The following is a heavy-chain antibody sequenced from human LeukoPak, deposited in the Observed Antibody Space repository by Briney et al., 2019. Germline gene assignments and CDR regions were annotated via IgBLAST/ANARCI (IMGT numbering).Heavy chain of an antibody. Sequence: SETLSLTCAVSGGSISTSNSYWGWIRQPPGKGLEWIGSIYYTGNTYYNASLKSRVTISIDTSKNQFSLKLTSVTAADTAVYYCATDGMVRGPDAWFDSWGQGTLVTVSS. CDR3: ATDGMVRGPDAWFDS. CDR1: GGSISTSNSY. CDR2: IYYTGNT. D-gene: IGHD3-10*01. V-gene: IGHV4-39*02. J-gene: IGHJ5*01.